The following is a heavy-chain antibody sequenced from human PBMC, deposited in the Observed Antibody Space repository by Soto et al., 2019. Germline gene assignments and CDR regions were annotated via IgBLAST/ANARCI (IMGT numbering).Heavy chain of an antibody. CDR1: GFTFSSYA. D-gene: IGHD6-19*01. CDR3: ARQRSGWYYFDY. Sequence: EVQLLESGGGLVQPGGSLRLSCAASGFTFSSYAMSWVRQAPGKGLEWVSAISGSGGSTYYADSVKGRFTISRDNSKNTLYLQMNSLRADDTAVYYCARQRSGWYYFDYWGQGTLVTVSS. J-gene: IGHJ4*02. V-gene: IGHV3-23*01. CDR2: ISGSGGST.